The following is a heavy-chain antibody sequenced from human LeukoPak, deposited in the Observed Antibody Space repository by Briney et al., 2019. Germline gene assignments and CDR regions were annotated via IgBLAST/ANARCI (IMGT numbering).Heavy chain of an antibody. CDR1: GFTFSSYG. J-gene: IGHJ4*02. Sequence: PGRSLRLSCAASGFTFSSYGMHWVRQAPGKGLEWVAVIWYDGSNKYYADSVKGRFTISRDNSKNTLYLQMNSLRAEDTAVYYCAKGLQLWGSWGQGTLVTVSS. D-gene: IGHD5-18*01. V-gene: IGHV3-33*06. CDR2: IWYDGSNK. CDR3: AKGLQLWGS.